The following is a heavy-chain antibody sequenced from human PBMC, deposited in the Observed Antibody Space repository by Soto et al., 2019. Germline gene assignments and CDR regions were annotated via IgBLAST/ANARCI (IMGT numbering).Heavy chain of an antibody. Sequence: SETLSLTCAVYGGSFSGYYWSWIRQPPGKGLEWIGEINHSGSTKYNPSLESRVTISVDTTKNQFSLKLSSVTAADAAVYYGARPQPEDAFDIWGQGTMVTVSS. CDR1: GGSFSGYY. CDR2: INHSGST. J-gene: IGHJ3*02. CDR3: ARPQPEDAFDI. D-gene: IGHD6-13*01. V-gene: IGHV4-34*01.